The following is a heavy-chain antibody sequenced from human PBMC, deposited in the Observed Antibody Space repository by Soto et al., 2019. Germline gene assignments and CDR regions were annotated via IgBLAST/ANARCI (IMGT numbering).Heavy chain of an antibody. Sequence: SETLSLTCTVSGGSISSGGYYWSWIRQHPGKGLEWIGYIYYSGSTYYNPSLKSRVTISVDTSKNQFSLKLSSVTAADTAVYYCARTRWLLPRPYYFDYWGQGTLVTV. V-gene: IGHV4-31*03. J-gene: IGHJ4*02. D-gene: IGHD3-22*01. CDR3: ARTRWLLPRPYYFDY. CDR1: GGSISSGGYY. CDR2: IYYSGST.